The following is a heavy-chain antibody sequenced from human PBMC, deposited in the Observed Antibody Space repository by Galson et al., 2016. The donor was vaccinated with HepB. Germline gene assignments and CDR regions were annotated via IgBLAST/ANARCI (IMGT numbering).Heavy chain of an antibody. CDR3: ARDLYPYLVTAHDY. D-gene: IGHD2-21*02. V-gene: IGHV1-2*02. CDR2: INPKSGGR. Sequence: SVKVSCKASGYTFTDYYIHWVRQAPGQGLEWMGWINPKSGGRNYAQKFQDRVTMTRDTYISTVYMELNRLRSDDTAVCYCARDLYPYLVTAHDYWGQGSLVTVSS. CDR1: GYTFTDYY. J-gene: IGHJ4*01.